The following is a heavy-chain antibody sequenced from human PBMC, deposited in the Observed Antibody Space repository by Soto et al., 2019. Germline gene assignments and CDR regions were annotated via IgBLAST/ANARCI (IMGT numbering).Heavy chain of an antibody. D-gene: IGHD2-21*01. V-gene: IGHV4-34*01. CDR3: APTPVVLLP. CDR1: GGSFTGYF. J-gene: IGHJ5*02. Sequence: QVRLQQWGGGLFKPAETLSLNCTVSGGSFTGYFYNWIRQAPGRGLEWVAEMNSGGLSKYNPALKSRLKMSVDTSKNLFSLRLESLTAADTAVYFFAPTPVVLLPWGQGSLVIVSS. CDR2: MNSGGLS.